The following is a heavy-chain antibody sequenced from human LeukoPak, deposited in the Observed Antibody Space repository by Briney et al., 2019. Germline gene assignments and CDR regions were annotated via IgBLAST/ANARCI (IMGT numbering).Heavy chain of an antibody. Sequence: TSETLSLTCTVSGGSISSSSYYWGWIRQPPGKGLEWIGEINHSGSTNYNPSLKSRVTISVDTSKNQFSLKLSSVTAADTAVYYCARLLRRRYYFDYWGQGTLVTVSS. J-gene: IGHJ4*02. CDR2: INHSGST. V-gene: IGHV4-39*07. D-gene: IGHD2/OR15-2a*01. CDR1: GGSISSSSYY. CDR3: ARLLRRRYYFDY.